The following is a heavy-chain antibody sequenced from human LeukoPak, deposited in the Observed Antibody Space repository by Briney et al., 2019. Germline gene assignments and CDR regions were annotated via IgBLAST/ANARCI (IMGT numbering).Heavy chain of an antibody. J-gene: IGHJ4*02. CDR2: IYPGDSDT. V-gene: IGHV5-51*07. CDR1: GYSFTSYW. D-gene: IGHD3-22*01. Sequence: GESLKISYKGSGYSFTSYWIGWVHQMPGKGLEWMGIIYPGDSDTRYSPSFQGQVTISADKSISTAYLQWSSLKASDTAMYYCVATYYYDSSGYYYASFDYWGQGTLVTVSS. CDR3: VATYYYDSSGYYYASFDY.